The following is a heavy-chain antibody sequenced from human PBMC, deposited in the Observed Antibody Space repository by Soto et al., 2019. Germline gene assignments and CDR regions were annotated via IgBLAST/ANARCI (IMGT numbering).Heavy chain of an antibody. J-gene: IGHJ3*02. CDR1: GYTFTSYD. V-gene: IGHV1-8*01. CDR2: MNPNSGNT. D-gene: IGHD3-22*01. Sequence: ASVKVSCKASGYTFTSYDINWVRQATGQGLECMGWMNPNSGNTGYAQKFQGRVTMTRNTSISTAYMELSSLRSEDTAVYYCAIPMRAYYYDSSGYSADAFDIWGQGTMVTV. CDR3: AIPMRAYYYDSSGYSADAFDI.